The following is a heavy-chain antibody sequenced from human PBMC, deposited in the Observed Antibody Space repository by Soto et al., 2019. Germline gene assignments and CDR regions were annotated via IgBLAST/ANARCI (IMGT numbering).Heavy chain of an antibody. CDR2: MNPNSGNT. CDR3: ARGGFGYYDFWSGYYSGDPHYYYGMDV. CDR1: GYTFTSYD. J-gene: IGHJ6*02. D-gene: IGHD3-3*01. V-gene: IGHV1-8*01. Sequence: ASVKVSCKASGYTFTSYDVNWVRQATGQGLEWMGWMNPNSGNTGYAQKFQGRVTMTRNTSISTAYMELSSLRSEDTAVYYCARGGFGYYDFWSGYYSGDPHYYYGMDVWGQGTTVTVSS.